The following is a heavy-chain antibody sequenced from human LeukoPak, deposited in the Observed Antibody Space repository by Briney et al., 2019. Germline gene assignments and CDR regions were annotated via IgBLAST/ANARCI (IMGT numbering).Heavy chain of an antibody. J-gene: IGHJ4*02. CDR3: TYGDYVPRDFNY. D-gene: IGHD4-17*01. CDR1: GFTFGDYA. V-gene: IGHV3-49*04. CDR2: IRSKAYGGTT. Sequence: GGSLRLSCTASGFTFGDYAMSWVRQAPGKGLGWVGFIRSKAYGGTTEYAASVKGRFTISRDDSKSIAYLQMNSLKTEDTAVYYCTYGDYVPRDFNYWGQGTLVTVSS.